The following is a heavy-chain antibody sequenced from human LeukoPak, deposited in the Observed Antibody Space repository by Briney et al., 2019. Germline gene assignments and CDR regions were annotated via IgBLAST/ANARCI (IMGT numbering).Heavy chain of an antibody. CDR2: IWYDGSNK. CDR1: GFTFSSYG. Sequence: GGSLRLSCSASGFTFSSYGMHWVRQAPGKGLEWVAVIWYDGSNKYYADSVKGRFTISRDNSKNTLYLQMNSLRAEDTAIYYCAKDDTSGYSPPSSDYWGQGTLVTVSS. CDR3: AKDDTSGYSPPSSDY. J-gene: IGHJ4*02. D-gene: IGHD3-22*01. V-gene: IGHV3-33*06.